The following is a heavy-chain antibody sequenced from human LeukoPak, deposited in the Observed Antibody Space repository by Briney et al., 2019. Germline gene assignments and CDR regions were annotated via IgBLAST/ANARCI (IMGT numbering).Heavy chain of an antibody. J-gene: IGHJ4*02. Sequence: PGGSLRLSCAASGFTFSSYGMHWVRQAPGKGLEWVAVISYDGSNKYYADSVKGRFTISRDNSKNTLYLQMNSLRAEDTAVYYCAKIGSYDYVWGRPFSYYFDYWGQGTLVTVSS. V-gene: IGHV3-30*18. CDR1: GFTFSSYG. D-gene: IGHD3-16*01. CDR3: AKIGSYDYVWGRPFSYYFDY. CDR2: ISYDGSNK.